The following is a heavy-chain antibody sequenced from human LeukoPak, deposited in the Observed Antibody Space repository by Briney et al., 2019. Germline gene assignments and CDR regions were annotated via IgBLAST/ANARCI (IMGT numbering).Heavy chain of an antibody. V-gene: IGHV4-34*01. Sequence: PSETLSLTCAVYGGSFSGYYWSWIRQSPGKGLEWIGEVNHSGSTNYKPSIKSRVTISVDTSKNQFSLKLSSVTAADTAVYYCARTRMARTPSYFDYWGQGTRVTVSS. D-gene: IGHD5-24*01. CDR1: GGSFSGYY. CDR3: ARTRMARTPSYFDY. CDR2: VNHSGST. J-gene: IGHJ4*02.